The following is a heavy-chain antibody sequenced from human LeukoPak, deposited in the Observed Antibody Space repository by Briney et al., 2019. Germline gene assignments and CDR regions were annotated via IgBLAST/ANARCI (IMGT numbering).Heavy chain of an antibody. CDR3: ARDHDDYVWGSYRHENI. Sequence: GGSLRLSCAASGFMFSSYWMSWVRQAPGKGLEWVANIKQDGSEKYYVDSVKGRFTISRDNAKNSLYLQMNSLRAEDTAVYYCARDHDDYVWGSYRHENIWGQGTMVTVSS. V-gene: IGHV3-7*01. D-gene: IGHD3-16*02. J-gene: IGHJ3*02. CDR2: IKQDGSEK. CDR1: GFMFSSYW.